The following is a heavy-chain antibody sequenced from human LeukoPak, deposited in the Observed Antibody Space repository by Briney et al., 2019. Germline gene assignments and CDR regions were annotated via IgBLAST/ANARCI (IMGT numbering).Heavy chain of an antibody. CDR3: ARGADYGDYKPSRN. V-gene: IGHV3-21*01. D-gene: IGHD4-17*01. CDR1: GFTFSSYS. CDR2: ISSSSSYI. J-gene: IGHJ4*02. Sequence: GGSLRLSCAASGFTFSSYSMNWVRQAPGKGLEWVSSISSSSSYIYYADSVKGRFTISRDNAKNSLYLQMNSLRAEDTAVYCCARGADYGDYKPSRNWGQGTLVTVSS.